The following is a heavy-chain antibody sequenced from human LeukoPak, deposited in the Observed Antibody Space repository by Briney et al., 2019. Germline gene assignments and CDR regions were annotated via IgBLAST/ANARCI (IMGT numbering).Heavy chain of an antibody. CDR2: FSGSGGNI. J-gene: IGHJ3*02. CDR3: ANNPWELHWGNAFDI. D-gene: IGHD1-26*01. Sequence: PGGSLSLSCAVSGFPLRSDAMSWVRESPGKGLEGLSAFSGSGGNIYYADSVKGRFTISRDNAKNTLYLQMNSLRAEDTAVYYCANNPWELHWGNAFDIWGQGTMVTVSS. V-gene: IGHV3-23*01. CDR1: GFPLRSDA.